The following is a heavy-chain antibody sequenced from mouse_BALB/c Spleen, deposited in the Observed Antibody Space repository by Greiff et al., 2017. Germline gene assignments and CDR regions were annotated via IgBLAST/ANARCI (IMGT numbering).Heavy chain of an antibody. CDR3: ARRLRRGYFDV. CDR2: ISDGGSYT. V-gene: IGHV5-4*02. D-gene: IGHD2-4*01. Sequence: EVHLVESGGGLVKPGGSLKLSCAASGFTFSDYYMYWVRQTPEKRLEWVATISDGGSYTYYPDSVKGRFTISRDNAKNNLYLQMSSLKSEDTAMYYCARRLRRGYFDVWGAGTTVTVSS. CDR1: GFTFSDYY. J-gene: IGHJ1*01.